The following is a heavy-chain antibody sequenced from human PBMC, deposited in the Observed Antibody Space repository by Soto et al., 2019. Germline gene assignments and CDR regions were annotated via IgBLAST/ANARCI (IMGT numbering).Heavy chain of an antibody. CDR1: GGSISSGDYY. V-gene: IGHV4-30-4*01. CDR3: ARVFNYDYVWGSYRYKGGDAFDI. J-gene: IGHJ3*02. D-gene: IGHD3-16*02. Sequence: SETLSLTCTVSGGSISSGDYYWSWIRQPPGKGLEWIGYIYYSGSTYYNPSLKSRVTISVDTSKNQFSLKLSSVTAADTAVYYCARVFNYDYVWGSYRYKGGDAFDIWGQGTMVTV. CDR2: IYYSGST.